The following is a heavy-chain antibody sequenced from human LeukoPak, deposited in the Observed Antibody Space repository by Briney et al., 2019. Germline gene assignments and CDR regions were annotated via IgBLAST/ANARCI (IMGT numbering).Heavy chain of an antibody. CDR3: AMQWLVKGGYCLDY. CDR2: VSSSGNDI. Sequence: GGSLRLACAASGFAFSSYGINWVRQAPGKGLEWISFVSSSGNDIHYADSVKGRFTVSRDNAKNSLYLQMNSLRAEDTAVYYCAMQWLVKGGYCLDYWGQGTLVTVSS. CDR1: GFAFSSYG. J-gene: IGHJ4*02. D-gene: IGHD6-19*01. V-gene: IGHV3-48*01.